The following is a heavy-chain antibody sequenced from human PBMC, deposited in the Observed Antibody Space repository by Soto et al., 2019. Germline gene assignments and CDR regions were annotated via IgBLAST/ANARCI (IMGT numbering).Heavy chain of an antibody. V-gene: IGHV3-30*18. D-gene: IGHD3-16*02. CDR1: GFTFSSYG. CDR3: AKDFRWRLHLGELSLTYFDY. J-gene: IGHJ4*02. CDR2: ISYDGSNK. Sequence: QVQLVESGGGVVQPGRSLRLSCAASGFTFSSYGMHWVRQAPGKGLEWVAVISYDGSNKYYADSVKGRFTISRDNSKNTLYLQMNSLRAEDTAVYYCAKDFRWRLHLGELSLTYFDYWGQGTLVTVSS.